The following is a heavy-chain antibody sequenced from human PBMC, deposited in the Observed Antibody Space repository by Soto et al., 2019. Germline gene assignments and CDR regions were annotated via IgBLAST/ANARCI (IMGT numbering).Heavy chain of an antibody. J-gene: IGHJ5*02. CDR2: INHSGST. Sequence: SETLSLTCAFYGGSFSGYYWSWIRQPPGKGLEWIGEINHSGSTNYNPSLKGRVTISVDTSKNQFSLKLSSVTAADTAVYYCARASRKIVVVPAARSPSFDPWGQGTLVTVSS. V-gene: IGHV4-34*01. D-gene: IGHD2-2*01. CDR3: ARASRKIVVVPAARSPSFDP. CDR1: GGSFSGYY.